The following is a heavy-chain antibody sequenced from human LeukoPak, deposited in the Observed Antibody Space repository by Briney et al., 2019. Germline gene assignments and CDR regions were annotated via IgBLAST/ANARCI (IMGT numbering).Heavy chain of an antibody. D-gene: IGHD6-6*01. J-gene: IGHJ4*02. Sequence: PGRSLRLSCAASGFNFDEYAMHWVRQTPGKGLEWVSGISWNSDSIDYADSVKGRFTISRDNAKHSLYLQMNSLRAEDTALYYCAKDRPRYRVPTRPEGFDYWGQGTLVTVSS. CDR2: ISWNSDSI. V-gene: IGHV3-9*01. CDR3: AKDRPRYRVPTRPEGFDY. CDR1: GFNFDEYA.